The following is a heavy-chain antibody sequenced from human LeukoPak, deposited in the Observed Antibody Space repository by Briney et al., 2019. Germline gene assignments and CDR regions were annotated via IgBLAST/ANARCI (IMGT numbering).Heavy chain of an antibody. D-gene: IGHD3-3*01. CDR1: GFTFSSYE. V-gene: IGHV3-48*03. CDR2: ISSSGSTI. CDR3: ARSPIFGVVT. J-gene: IGHJ3*01. Sequence: GGSLRLSCAASGFTFSSYEMNWVRQAPGKGLEWVSYISSSGSTIYYADSVKGRFTISRDNAKNSLYLQMNSLRAEDTAVYYCARSPIFGVVTWGQGTMVTVSS.